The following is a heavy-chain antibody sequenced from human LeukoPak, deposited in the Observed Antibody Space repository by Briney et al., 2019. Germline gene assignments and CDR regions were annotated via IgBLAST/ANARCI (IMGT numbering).Heavy chain of an antibody. Sequence: GGSLRLSCAASGFTFSSYGMHWVRQAPGKGLEWVPFIRYDGSNKYYADSVKGRFTISRDNSKNTLYLQMNSLRAEDTAVYYCAKDLSAMVTLNWFDPWGQGTLVTVSS. D-gene: IGHD5-18*01. V-gene: IGHV3-30*02. CDR3: AKDLSAMVTLNWFDP. J-gene: IGHJ5*02. CDR2: IRYDGSNK. CDR1: GFTFSSYG.